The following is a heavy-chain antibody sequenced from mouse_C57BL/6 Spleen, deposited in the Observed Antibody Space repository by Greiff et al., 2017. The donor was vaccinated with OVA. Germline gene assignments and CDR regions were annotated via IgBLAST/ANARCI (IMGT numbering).Heavy chain of an antibody. Sequence: VQRVESGPELVKPGASVKISCKASGYAFSSSWMNWVKQRPGKGLEWIGRIYPGDGDTNYNGKFKGKATLTADKSSSTAYMQLSSLTSEDSAVYFCARWQDYYGSSHWYFDVWGTGTTVTVSS. CDR3: ARWQDYYGSSHWYFDV. V-gene: IGHV1-82*01. CDR1: GYAFSSSW. D-gene: IGHD1-1*01. CDR2: IYPGDGDT. J-gene: IGHJ1*03.